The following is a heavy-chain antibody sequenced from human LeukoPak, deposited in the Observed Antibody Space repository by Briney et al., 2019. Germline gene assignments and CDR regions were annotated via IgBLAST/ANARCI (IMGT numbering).Heavy chain of an antibody. Sequence: SETLSLTCAVYGGSFSGYYWSWIRQPPGKGLEWIGEINHSGSTNYNPSLKSRVTISVDTSKNQFSLKLSSVTAADTAVYYCARSAQGYGGNSRENYYYYYMDVWGKGATVTISS. J-gene: IGHJ6*03. V-gene: IGHV4-34*01. CDR1: GGSFSGYY. CDR2: INHSGST. D-gene: IGHD4-23*01. CDR3: ARSAQGYGGNSRENYYYYYMDV.